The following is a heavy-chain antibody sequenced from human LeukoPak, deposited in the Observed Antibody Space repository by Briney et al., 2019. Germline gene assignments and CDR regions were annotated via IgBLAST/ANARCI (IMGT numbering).Heavy chain of an antibody. CDR1: GGSISYYY. V-gene: IGHV4-59*01. D-gene: IGHD4/OR15-4a*01. J-gene: IGHJ6*02. CDR2: IYYSGTT. CDR3: AREDPQTRVPEGMDV. Sequence: SETLSLTCTVSGGSISYYYWSWIRQSPGKGLEWIGYIYYSGTTNYNPSLKSRVTISVDTSKNQFSLQLRSVAAADSAVYYCAREDPQTRVPEGMDVWGQGTTVTVSS.